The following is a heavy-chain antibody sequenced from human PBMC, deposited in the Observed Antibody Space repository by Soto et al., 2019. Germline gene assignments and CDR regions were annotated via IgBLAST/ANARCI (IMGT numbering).Heavy chain of an antibody. V-gene: IGHV3-23*01. CDR3: ARAFGSGSDYFVFDY. Sequence: EVQLLESGGGLVQPGGSLRLSCAASGFMFSNYGMSWVRQAPGKGLEWVSVISGSGGSTYYADSVKGRFTISRDSSKNTLFLQMNSLRAEDTAVYYCARAFGSGSDYFVFDYWGQGTLVTASS. J-gene: IGHJ4*02. D-gene: IGHD1-26*01. CDR1: GFMFSNYG. CDR2: ISGSGGST.